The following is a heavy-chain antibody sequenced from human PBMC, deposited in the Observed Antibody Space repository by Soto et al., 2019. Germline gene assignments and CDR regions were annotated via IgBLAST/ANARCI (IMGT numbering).Heavy chain of an antibody. CDR2: IYQSGNT. Sequence: QLQLQESGSGLVKPSQTLSLACAVSGGSISSGGYSWSWIRQPPGKGLEWIGYIYQSGNTYYNPSLKSRVTISVDRSKNQFSLKLSSVTAADAAVYYFASADYGDYFDYWGQGTMVTVSS. CDR1: GGSISSGGYS. J-gene: IGHJ4*02. CDR3: ASADYGDYFDY. V-gene: IGHV4-30-2*01. D-gene: IGHD4-17*01.